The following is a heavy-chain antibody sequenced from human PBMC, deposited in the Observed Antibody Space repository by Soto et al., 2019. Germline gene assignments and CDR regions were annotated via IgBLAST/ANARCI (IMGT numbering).Heavy chain of an antibody. Sequence: QVQLVESGGGVVQPGRSLRLSCAASGFTFSSYGMHWVRQAPGKGLEWVAVISYDGSNKYYADSVKGRFTISRDNSKNTLYLQMNSLRAEDTAVYYCAKVPRPKQWLVFAGPQIDYWGQGTLVTVSS. J-gene: IGHJ4*02. CDR3: AKVPRPKQWLVFAGPQIDY. CDR1: GFTFSSYG. D-gene: IGHD6-19*01. CDR2: ISYDGSNK. V-gene: IGHV3-30*18.